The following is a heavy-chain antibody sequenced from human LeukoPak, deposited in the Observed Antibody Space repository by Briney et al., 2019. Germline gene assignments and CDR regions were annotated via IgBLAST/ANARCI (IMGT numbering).Heavy chain of an antibody. J-gene: IGHJ6*03. Sequence: SGTLSLTCAVYGGSFSGYDWTWIRQSPGKGLEWIGDINPSGSTYYNPSPMSRLTISVDTTKNQVSLILRSVTAADTAVYYCERGRHDITMIVVVMTSVSYYLDVWGKGTTVTVS. CDR2: INPSGST. D-gene: IGHD3-22*01. V-gene: IGHV4-34*01. CDR3: ERGRHDITMIVVVMTSVSYYLDV. CDR1: GGSFSGYD.